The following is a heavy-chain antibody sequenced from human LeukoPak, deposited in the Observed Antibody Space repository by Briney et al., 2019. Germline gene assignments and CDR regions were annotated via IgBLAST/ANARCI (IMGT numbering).Heavy chain of an antibody. Sequence: ASVKVSCKASGYTFTSYDINWVRQATGQGLEWMGWMNPNSGNTGYAQKFQGRVTMTRNTSISTAYMELSSLRSEDTAVYYCTIFRVDNYYMDVWGKGTTVTVSS. CDR2: MNPNSGNT. J-gene: IGHJ6*03. CDR3: TIFRVDNYYMDV. CDR1: GYTFTSYD. V-gene: IGHV1-8*01. D-gene: IGHD3-3*01.